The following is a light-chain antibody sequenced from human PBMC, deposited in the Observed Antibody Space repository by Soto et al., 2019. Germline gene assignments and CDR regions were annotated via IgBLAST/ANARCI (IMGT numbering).Light chain of an antibody. Sequence: QSVLTQPPSVSAAPGQKGTISCSGSSSNIGNNYVSWYQQLPGTAPKLLIYDNNKRPSGIPDRFSGSKSGTSATLGITGLRTGDEADYYGGTWDSSLSAGRVLGTGTKLTVL. V-gene: IGLV1-51*01. CDR1: SSNIGNNY. CDR3: GTWDSSLSAGRV. J-gene: IGLJ1*01. CDR2: DNN.